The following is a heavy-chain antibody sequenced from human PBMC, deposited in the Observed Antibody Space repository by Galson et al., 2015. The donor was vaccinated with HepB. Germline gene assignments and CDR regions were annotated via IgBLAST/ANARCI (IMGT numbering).Heavy chain of an antibody. D-gene: IGHD3-10*01. CDR2: IYPDDSDT. V-gene: IGHV5-51*03. CDR3: ARVRGSGLDPHSWFDV. J-gene: IGHJ5*02. Sequence: QSGAEVKKPGESLKISCEASGYTFSDYYIAWVRQMPGKGLECMGIIYPDDSDTKYSPSFQGQVTFSADKSVTTAYLQWSGLRASDIGIYYCARVRGSGLDPHSWFDVWGQGTLVTVSS. CDR1: GYTFSDYY.